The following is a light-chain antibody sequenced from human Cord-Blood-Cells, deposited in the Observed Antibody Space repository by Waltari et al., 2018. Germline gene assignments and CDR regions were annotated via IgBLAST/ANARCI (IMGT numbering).Light chain of an antibody. CDR2: GAV. J-gene: IGKJ2*01. Sequence: EVALTQSPGTRSLSPGARATLSCRASPGVSSNSLAYYQQKPAQAPRLRIYGAVRRATGIPDRCIGSGSATDFTLTISRLEHEEFVVYYCQQYGSSPRYTFGQGTKLEIK. CDR3: QQYGSSPRYT. V-gene: IGKV3-20*01. CDR1: PGVSSNS.